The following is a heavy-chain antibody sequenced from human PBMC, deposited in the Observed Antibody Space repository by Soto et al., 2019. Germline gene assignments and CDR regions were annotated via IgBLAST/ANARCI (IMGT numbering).Heavy chain of an antibody. CDR2: VSAYDGDT. Sequence: QAQLVQSGAEVKKPGASVKVSCKASGYTFTSYGISWVRQAPGQGLEWMGWVSAYDGDTNYAQKLQGRVSMTTDTSTSTAYMELRSLRSDVTAVEYCARDDDCRRNGYYADVCESWGQGTRVTVSS. J-gene: IGHJ3*01. CDR3: ARDDDCRRNGYYADVCES. D-gene: IGHD3-3*01. CDR1: GYTFTSYG. V-gene: IGHV1-18*01.